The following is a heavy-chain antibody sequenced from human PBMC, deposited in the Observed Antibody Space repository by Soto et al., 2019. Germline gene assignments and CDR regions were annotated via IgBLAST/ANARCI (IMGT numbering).Heavy chain of an antibody. Sequence: QVQLQESGPGLVKPSQTLSLTCTVSGGSISSGGYYWSWIRQHPGKGLEWIGYIYYSGSTYYNPSHKSRVTISVDTSKNQFSLKLSSVTAADTAVYYCARDHSYDSSGYYYVRDAFDIWGQGTMVTVSS. CDR3: ARDHSYDSSGYYYVRDAFDI. CDR2: IYYSGST. CDR1: GGSISSGGYY. V-gene: IGHV4-31*03. J-gene: IGHJ3*02. D-gene: IGHD3-22*01.